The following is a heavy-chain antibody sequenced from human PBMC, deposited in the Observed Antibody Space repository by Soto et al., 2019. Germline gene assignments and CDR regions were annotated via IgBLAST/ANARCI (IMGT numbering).Heavy chain of an antibody. D-gene: IGHD4-17*01. CDR3: ARDDDYGDNGLDY. Sequence: QVQLVESGGGVVQPGGSLRLSCAASGFTFGRHGMHWVRQAPGKGLEWVAVIGSDGRRDSYADSVKGRFTISRDNGQNTLYLQTSSLRAEDTVVYYCARDDDYGDNGLDYWGQGTLVTVSS. CDR2: IGSDGRRD. J-gene: IGHJ4*02. V-gene: IGHV3-33*01. CDR1: GFTFGRHG.